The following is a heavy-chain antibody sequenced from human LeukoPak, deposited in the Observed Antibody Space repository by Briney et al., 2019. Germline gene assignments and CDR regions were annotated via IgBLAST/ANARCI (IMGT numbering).Heavy chain of an antibody. J-gene: IGHJ6*02. CDR3: ARDDYYGSGSYPPEDYGMDV. CDR1: GYTFTSYG. Sequence: GSVKVSCKASGYTFTSYGISWVRQAPGQGLEWMGWISAYNGNTNYAQKLQGTVTMTTDTSTSTAYMELRSLRSDDTAVYYCARDDYYGSGSYPPEDYGMDVWGQGTTVTVSS. CDR2: ISAYNGNT. D-gene: IGHD3-10*01. V-gene: IGHV1-18*01.